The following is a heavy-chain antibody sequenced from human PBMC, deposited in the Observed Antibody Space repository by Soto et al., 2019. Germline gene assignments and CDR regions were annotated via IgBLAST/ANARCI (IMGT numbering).Heavy chain of an antibody. CDR1: GYTFTSYG. Sequence: QVQLVQSGAEVKKPGASVKVSCKASGYTFTSYGISWVRQAPGQGLEWMGWISAYNGNTNYAQKLQGRVTMTTDTSTSTGYMELRSLRSDDTAVYYCARVRDYYDSSGYYVDYWGQGTLVTVSS. J-gene: IGHJ4*02. D-gene: IGHD3-22*01. CDR3: ARVRDYYDSSGYYVDY. V-gene: IGHV1-18*01. CDR2: ISAYNGNT.